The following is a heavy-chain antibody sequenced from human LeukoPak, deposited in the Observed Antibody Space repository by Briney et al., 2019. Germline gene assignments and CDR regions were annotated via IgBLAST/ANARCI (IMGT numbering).Heavy chain of an antibody. D-gene: IGHD6-13*01. CDR3: ARDHDSSSCPYFDY. CDR2: ISSSSTI. V-gene: IGHV3-48*01. CDR1: GFTFSSYS. Sequence: GGSLRLSCAASGFTFSSYSMNWVRQAPGKGLEWVSYISSSSTIYYADSVKGRFTISRDNAKNSLYLQMNSLRAEDTAVYYCARDHDSSSCPYFDYWGQGTLVTVSS. J-gene: IGHJ4*02.